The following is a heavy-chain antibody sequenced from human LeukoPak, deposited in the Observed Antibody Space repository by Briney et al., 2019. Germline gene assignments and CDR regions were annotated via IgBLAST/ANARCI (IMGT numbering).Heavy chain of an antibody. CDR3: AKDLGPTLLTRFDS. CDR2: IRGNGLST. Sequence: PGGSLRLSCAASGFNLTYYAMTWVRQAPGMGLEWVSGIRGNGLSTYYADSVKGRFTISRGNSQNTLYLQLNSLRTEDTAVYYCAKDLGPTLLTRFDSWGQGTLVAVSS. J-gene: IGHJ4*02. D-gene: IGHD3-10*01. V-gene: IGHV3-23*01. CDR1: GFNLTYYA.